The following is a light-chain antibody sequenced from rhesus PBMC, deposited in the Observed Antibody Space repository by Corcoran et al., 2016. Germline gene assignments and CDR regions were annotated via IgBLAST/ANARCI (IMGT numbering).Light chain of an antibody. CDR3: QQHNSYPWT. Sequence: DIQMTQSPSSLSASVGDRVTITCQASQGISSWLAWYQQKPGKGPKLLILAESSLKSGVPSRFSGSGSGTDFTLTISSLQPEDFATYYCQQHNSYPWTFGQGTKVEIK. V-gene: IGKV1-33*02. CDR2: AES. CDR1: QGISSW. J-gene: IGKJ1*01.